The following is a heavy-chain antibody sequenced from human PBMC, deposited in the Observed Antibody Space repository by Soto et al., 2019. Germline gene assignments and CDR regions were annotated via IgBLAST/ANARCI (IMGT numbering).Heavy chain of an antibody. Sequence: EVQLLESGGGLVQPGGSLRLSCAASGFTFSTYAMSWVRQAPEKGLEWVSAIGGSGGTTNYADSVKGRFTISRDNSKNTLFLQMNSLRAEDTAVYYCANSYLQSGRWYEGHWGQGTLVTVSS. D-gene: IGHD2-15*01. J-gene: IGHJ4*02. V-gene: IGHV3-23*01. CDR1: GFTFSTYA. CDR3: ANSYLQSGRWYEGH. CDR2: IGGSGGTT.